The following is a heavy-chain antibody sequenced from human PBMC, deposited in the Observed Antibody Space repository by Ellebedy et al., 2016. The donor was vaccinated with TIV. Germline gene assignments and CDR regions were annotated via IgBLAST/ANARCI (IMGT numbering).Heavy chain of an antibody. Sequence: GGSLRLSCAASGLTFSSYNMSWVRQAPGKRLEWVSAITYNGGSPTYADSVKGRFTISRDNAKNSLYLQMNSLRVDDTGMYYCVRDPWLVMDYWGQGILVTVSS. V-gene: IGHV3-20*04. CDR1: GLTFSSYN. CDR3: VRDPWLVMDY. D-gene: IGHD6-19*01. CDR2: ITYNGGSP. J-gene: IGHJ4*02.